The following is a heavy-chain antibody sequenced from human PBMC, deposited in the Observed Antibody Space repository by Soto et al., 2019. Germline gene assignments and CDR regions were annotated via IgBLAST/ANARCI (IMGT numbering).Heavy chain of an antibody. CDR3: ARDRRWLSRWPNNWFDP. Sequence: QVQLQESGPGLVKPSETLSLTCTVSGGSISSGDYYWTWIRQPPGKGLEWLGYIYYDGTTYYNPSLKSRLTMSIDTSKNQFSLKLNSLTAADTAVYYCARDRRWLSRWPNNWFDPWGQGTLVTVSS. D-gene: IGHD2-21*01. J-gene: IGHJ5*02. CDR2: IYYDGTT. CDR1: GGSISSGDYY. V-gene: IGHV4-30-4*08.